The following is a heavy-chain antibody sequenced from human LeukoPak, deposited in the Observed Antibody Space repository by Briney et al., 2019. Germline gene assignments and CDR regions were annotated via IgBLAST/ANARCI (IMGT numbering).Heavy chain of an antibody. CDR1: GGSINNYY. V-gene: IGHV4-59*08. CDR2: IYYSGST. D-gene: IGHD3-22*01. CDR3: ARITMIPNDAFDI. J-gene: IGHJ3*02. Sequence: SETLSLTCTVSGGSINNYYWSWIRQPPGKGLEWIGYIYYSGSTNYNPSLKSRVTISVDTSKNQFSLKLSSVTAADTAVYYCARITMIPNDAFDIWGQGTMVTVSS.